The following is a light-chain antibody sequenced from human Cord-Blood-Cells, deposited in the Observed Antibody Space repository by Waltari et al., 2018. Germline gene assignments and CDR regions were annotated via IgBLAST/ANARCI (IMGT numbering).Light chain of an antibody. CDR2: AAS. J-gene: IGKJ4*01. V-gene: IGKV1-39*01. Sequence: DIQMTQSPSSLSASVGDRVTITCRASQSISSYLNWYQQKPGKAPKLLIYAASSLQSGVPSRFSGSGSGTDFTLTISILQPEDFATYYCQQSYSTPFGGGTKVEIK. CDR1: QSISSY. CDR3: QQSYSTP.